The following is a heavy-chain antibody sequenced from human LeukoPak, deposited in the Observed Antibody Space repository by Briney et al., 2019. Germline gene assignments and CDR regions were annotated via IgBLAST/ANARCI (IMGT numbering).Heavy chain of an antibody. Sequence: SETLSLTCAVYGGSFSGYYWSWIRQPPGKGLEWIGEINHSGSTNYNPSLKSRVTISVDTSKNQFSLKLSSVTAADTAVYYCARVAPIAAAGSYFDYWGQGTLVTVSS. V-gene: IGHV4-34*01. CDR2: INHSGST. D-gene: IGHD6-13*01. CDR3: ARVAPIAAAGSYFDY. CDR1: GGSFSGYY. J-gene: IGHJ4*02.